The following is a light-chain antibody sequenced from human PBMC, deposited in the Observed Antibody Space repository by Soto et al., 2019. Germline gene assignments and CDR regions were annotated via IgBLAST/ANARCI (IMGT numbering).Light chain of an antibody. Sequence: IVLTQSASTLSVSPGERVILSCRASQSVDISLAWYQQKPGQAPRLLIYGASTRATDMPGTFSGRGSGTEFTLTITSLRPEDFGVYYCQQYRSWPRTFGQGTKVDIK. CDR3: QQYRSWPRT. CDR1: QSVDIS. CDR2: GAS. V-gene: IGKV3-15*01. J-gene: IGKJ1*01.